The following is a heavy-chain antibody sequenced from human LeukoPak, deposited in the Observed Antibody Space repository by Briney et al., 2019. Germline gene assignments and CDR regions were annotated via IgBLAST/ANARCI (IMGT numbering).Heavy chain of an antibody. J-gene: IGHJ4*02. CDR3: ARAPSFGTVDY. V-gene: IGHV3-7*01. CDR1: GFTFSSSW. D-gene: IGHD1-7*01. CDR2: IKPDGSAG. Sequence: GGSLRLPCAASGFTFSSSWMSWVRQAPGKGLERVANIKPDGSAGYYVGSAEGRFIVSRDNANNYLYLHMGSLRAEDTAFYYCARAPSFGTVDYWGQGALVTVSS.